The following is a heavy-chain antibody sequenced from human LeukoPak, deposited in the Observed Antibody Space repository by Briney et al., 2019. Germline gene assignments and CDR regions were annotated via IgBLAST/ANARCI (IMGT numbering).Heavy chain of an antibody. V-gene: IGHV4-34*01. CDR2: INHSGST. Sequence: PSETLSLTCAVYGGSFSGYYWSWIRQPPGKGLEWIGEINHSGSTNYNPSLKSRVTISVDTSKNQFSLKLSSVTAADTAVYYCARRNIVARSGDWFDPWGQGTLVTVSS. CDR1: GGSFSGYY. D-gene: IGHD5-12*01. J-gene: IGHJ5*02. CDR3: ARRNIVARSGDWFDP.